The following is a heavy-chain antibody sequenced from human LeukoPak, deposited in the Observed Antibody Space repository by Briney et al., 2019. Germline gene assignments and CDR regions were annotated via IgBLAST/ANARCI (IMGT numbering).Heavy chain of an antibody. J-gene: IGHJ3*02. CDR3: ARNNADAFDI. D-gene: IGHD1-14*01. V-gene: IGHV4-30-2*01. CDR2: IYHSGST. CDR1: GGSISSGGYY. Sequence: SETLSLTCTVSGGSISSGGYYWSWIRQPPGKGLEWIGYIYHSGSTYYNPSLKSRVTISVDTSKNQFSLKLSSVTAADTAVYYCARNNADAFDIWGQGTMVTVSS.